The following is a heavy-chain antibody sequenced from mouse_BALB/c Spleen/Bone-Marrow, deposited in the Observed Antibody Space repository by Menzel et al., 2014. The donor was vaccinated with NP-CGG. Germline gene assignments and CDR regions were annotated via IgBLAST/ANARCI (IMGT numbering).Heavy chain of an antibody. V-gene: IGHV1-80*01. CDR3: AREDGFAY. Sequence: VQLQQSGAELVRPGSSVKISCKASGYAFSSYWMNWVKQRPGQGLEWIGQIYPGDGDTNYNGKFKGKATLTADKSSSTAHMQLSSLTSEDSGVYFCAREDGFAYWGQGTLVTVSA. CDR1: GYAFSSYW. J-gene: IGHJ3*01. CDR2: IYPGDGDT.